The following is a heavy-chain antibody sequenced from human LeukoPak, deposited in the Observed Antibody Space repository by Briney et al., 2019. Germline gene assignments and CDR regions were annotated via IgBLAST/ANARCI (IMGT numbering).Heavy chain of an antibody. Sequence: GGSLRLSCAASGFTFSSYSMNWVRQAPGKGLEWVSAISSSSSYIYYADSVKGRFTISRDNAKNSLYLQMNSLRAADTAVYYWAARPEYDWNDGSFDYWGQGTLVTVSS. CDR1: GFTFSSYS. CDR3: AARPEYDWNDGSFDY. V-gene: IGHV3-21*01. D-gene: IGHD1-1*01. J-gene: IGHJ4*02. CDR2: ISSSSSYI.